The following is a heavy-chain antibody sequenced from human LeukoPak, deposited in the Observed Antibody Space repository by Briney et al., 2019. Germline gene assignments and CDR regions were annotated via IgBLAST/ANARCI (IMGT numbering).Heavy chain of an antibody. CDR2: IYTSGST. D-gene: IGHD6-13*01. V-gene: IGHV4-4*07. Sequence: SETLSLTCTVSGGSISSYYWSWIRQPAGKGLEWIGRIYTSGSTNYNPSLKSRVTMSVDTSKNQFSLKLSSVTAADTAVYYCASRSINWYRGNNWLDPWGQGTLVTVSS. CDR1: GGSISSYY. J-gene: IGHJ5*02. CDR3: ASRSINWYRGNNWLDP.